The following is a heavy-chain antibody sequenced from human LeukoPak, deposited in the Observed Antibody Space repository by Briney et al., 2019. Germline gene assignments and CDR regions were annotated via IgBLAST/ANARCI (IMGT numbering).Heavy chain of an antibody. Sequence: PGGSLRLSCAASVFTFSSYSMNWVRQAPGKGLEWVSSISHGSDYIYYADSVKGRFTISRDNAKNSLYLQMNSLRAEDTAVYYCARAINYYDSSGLYYYFDYWGQGTLVTVSS. J-gene: IGHJ4*02. CDR3: ARAINYYDSSGLYYYFDY. V-gene: IGHV3-21*01. D-gene: IGHD3-22*01. CDR1: VFTFSSYS. CDR2: ISHGSDYI.